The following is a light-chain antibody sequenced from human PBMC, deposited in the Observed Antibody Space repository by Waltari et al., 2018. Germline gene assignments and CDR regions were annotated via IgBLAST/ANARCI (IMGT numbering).Light chain of an antibody. Sequence: DVVMTQSPDFLAVSLGERATIHCKSSQSLFYSSNNKNYFAWYQHKPGQPPKLLIYWASTRESGVPDRLSGSGSGTDFTLTISSLQAEDVAIYFCQQYYITPLSFGGGTRVEIK. J-gene: IGKJ4*01. CDR3: QQYYITPLS. CDR2: WAS. CDR1: QSLFYSSNNKNY. V-gene: IGKV4-1*01.